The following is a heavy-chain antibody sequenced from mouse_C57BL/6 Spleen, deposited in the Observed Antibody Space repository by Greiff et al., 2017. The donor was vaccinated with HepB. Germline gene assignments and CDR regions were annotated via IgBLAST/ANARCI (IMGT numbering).Heavy chain of an antibody. J-gene: IGHJ2*01. CDR1: GYAFTNYL. CDR3: ARSRGLTTVGDY. V-gene: IGHV1-54*01. Sequence: QVQLKESGAELVRPGTSVKVSCKASGYAFTNYLIEWVKQRPGQGLEWIGVINPGSGGTNYNEKFKGKATLTADKSSSTAYMQLSSLTSEDSAVYFCARSRGLTTVGDYWGQGTTLTVSS. CDR2: INPGSGGT. D-gene: IGHD1-1*01.